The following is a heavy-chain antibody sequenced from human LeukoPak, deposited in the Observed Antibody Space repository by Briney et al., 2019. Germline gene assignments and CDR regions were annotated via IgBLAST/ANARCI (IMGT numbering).Heavy chain of an antibody. CDR1: GGSFSGYY. CDR3: ARHHPGPYYDFWSGYLDY. D-gene: IGHD3-3*01. J-gene: IGHJ4*02. CDR2: IYYSGST. V-gene: IGHV4-39*01. Sequence: SETLSLTCAVYGGSFSGYYWGWIRQPPGKGLEWIGSIYYSGSTYYDPSLKSRVTISVDTSKNQFSLKLSSVTAADTAVYYCARHHPGPYYDFWSGYLDYWGQGTLVTVSS.